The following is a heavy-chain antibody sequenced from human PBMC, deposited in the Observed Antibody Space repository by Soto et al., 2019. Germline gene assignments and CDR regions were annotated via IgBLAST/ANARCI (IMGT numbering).Heavy chain of an antibody. CDR2: IYHSGST. J-gene: IGHJ4*02. D-gene: IGHD2-15*01. CDR3: ARETCSGGSCYFDY. Sequence: SETLSLTCAVSGGSISSGGYSWSWIRQPPGKGLEWIGYIYHSGSTYYNPSLKSRVTISVDRSKNQFSLKLSSVTAADTAVYYCARETCSGGSCYFDYWGQGTLVTVSS. CDR1: GGSISSGGYS. V-gene: IGHV4-30-2*01.